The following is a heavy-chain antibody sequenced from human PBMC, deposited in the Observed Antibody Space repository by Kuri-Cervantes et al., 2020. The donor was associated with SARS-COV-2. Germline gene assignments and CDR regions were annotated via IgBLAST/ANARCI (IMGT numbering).Heavy chain of an antibody. J-gene: IGHJ4*02. Sequence: SETLSLTCGVYGGSFSGYYWTWIRQPPGKGLEWIGELNHSGSTNYNPSLKSRVTMSVDTSKNQFTLRLSSVTAADTAVYFCARADYDFWSGYRIDYWGQETLVTVSS. V-gene: IGHV4-34*01. CDR1: GGSFSGYY. D-gene: IGHD3-3*01. CDR3: ARADYDFWSGYRIDY. CDR2: LNHSGST.